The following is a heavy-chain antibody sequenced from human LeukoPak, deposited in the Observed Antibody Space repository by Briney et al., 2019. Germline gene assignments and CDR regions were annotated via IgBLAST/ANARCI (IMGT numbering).Heavy chain of an antibody. CDR1: GGTFSSYA. CDR2: IIPIFGTA. Sequence: SVKVSCKASGGTFSSYAISWVRQAPGQGLEWMGGIIPIFGTANYAQEFQGRVTITADESTSTAYMELSSLRSEDTAVYYCARENSRLEGNWFDPWGQGTLVTVSS. D-gene: IGHD2-21*01. J-gene: IGHJ5*02. CDR3: ARENSRLEGNWFDP. V-gene: IGHV1-69*13.